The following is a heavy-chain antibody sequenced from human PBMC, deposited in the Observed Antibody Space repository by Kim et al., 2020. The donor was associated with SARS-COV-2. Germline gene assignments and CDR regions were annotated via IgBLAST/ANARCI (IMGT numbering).Heavy chain of an antibody. D-gene: IGHD3-9*01. CDR2: IIPILGIA. J-gene: IGHJ6*02. Sequence: SVKVSCKASGGTFSSYTISWVRQAPGQGLEWMGRIIPILGIANYAQKFQGRVTITADKSTSTAYMELSSLRSEDTAVYYCASYRDYDILTGYHYYYYGMDVWGQGTTVTVSS. CDR3: ASYRDYDILTGYHYYYYGMDV. V-gene: IGHV1-69*02. CDR1: GGTFSSYT.